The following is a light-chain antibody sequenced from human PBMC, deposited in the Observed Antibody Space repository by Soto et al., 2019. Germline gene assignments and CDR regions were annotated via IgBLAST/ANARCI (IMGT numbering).Light chain of an antibody. Sequence: EXXXTXXXXTXSVXPGEXATLXCRASQNLXXDLAWYQRKPGQAPRLLIYGASTRATGIPSRFSGSXXGTXXXLTVSSLQSEDSAVYYCQQYKDWPLTFGGGTKVEXK. J-gene: IGKJ4*01. CDR2: GAS. CDR1: QNLXXD. V-gene: IGKV3-15*01. CDR3: QQYKDWPLT.